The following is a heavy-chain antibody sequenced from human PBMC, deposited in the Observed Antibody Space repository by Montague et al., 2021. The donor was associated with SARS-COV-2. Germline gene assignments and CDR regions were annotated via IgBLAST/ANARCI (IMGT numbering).Heavy chain of an antibody. CDR1: GGSINNTSYY. CDR3: ARLTTSGSIA. CDR2: IFYRGNT. V-gene: IGHV4-39*01. Sequence: SETLSLTCTVSGGSINNTSYYWGWIRQPPGKGLEWIESIFYRGNTHYNASLKSRVTVSVDTSKNQFSLNLTSVTAADTALYYCARLTTSGSIAWGQGTLVTVSS. J-gene: IGHJ5*02. D-gene: IGHD6-19*01.